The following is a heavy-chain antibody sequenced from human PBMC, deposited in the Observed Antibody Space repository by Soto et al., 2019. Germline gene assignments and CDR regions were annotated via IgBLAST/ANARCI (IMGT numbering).Heavy chain of an antibody. CDR2: INNSGST. CDR3: ARARAGYCSGGGCHPHYSHGMDV. J-gene: IGHJ6*02. CDR1: SRSFIAYY. Sequence: SETLSLACAVYSRSFIAYYWIFIRHPPCKLLEWIVEINNSGSTNYNLSLKSRVTTSVDTSKNQFSLKLSSVTAADTAVYYCARARAGYCSGGGCHPHYSHGMDVWGQGTTVTVSS. V-gene: IGHV4-34*01. D-gene: IGHD2-8*02.